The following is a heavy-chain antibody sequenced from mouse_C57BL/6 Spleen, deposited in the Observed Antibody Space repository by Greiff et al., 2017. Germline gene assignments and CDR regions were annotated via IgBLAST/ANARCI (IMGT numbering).Heavy chain of an antibody. Sequence: EVKVVESGEGLVKPGGSLKLSCAAPGFTFSSYAMSWVRQTPEKRLEWVAYISSGGDYIYYADTVKGRFTISRDNARNTLYLQMSSMKSEDTAMYYCTRVFATTVVPYFDVWGAGTTVTVSS. V-gene: IGHV5-9-1*02. J-gene: IGHJ1*01. CDR3: TRVFATTVVPYFDV. D-gene: IGHD1-1*01. CDR1: GFTFSSYA. CDR2: ISSGGDYI.